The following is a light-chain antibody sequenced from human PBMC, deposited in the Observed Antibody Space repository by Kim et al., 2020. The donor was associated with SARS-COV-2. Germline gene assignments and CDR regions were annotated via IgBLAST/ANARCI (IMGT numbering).Light chain of an antibody. Sequence: EIVLTQSPGTLSLSPGERATLSCRASQSVSNSHLAWYQQKPGQAPRLLLYDASKRTTGIPDRFSGSGSGTDFTLIISRLEPEDFAVYYCQQYDYSPPYTFGQGTKLEIK. CDR3: QQYDYSPPYT. CDR2: DAS. V-gene: IGKV3-20*01. CDR1: QSVSNSH. J-gene: IGKJ2*01.